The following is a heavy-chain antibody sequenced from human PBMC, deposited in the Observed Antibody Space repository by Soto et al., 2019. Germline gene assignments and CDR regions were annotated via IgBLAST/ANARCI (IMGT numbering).Heavy chain of an antibody. D-gene: IGHD6-13*01. CDR1: EFSFSSYA. CDR2: ISATGTTT. CDR3: ATYSSPFDY. Sequence: PGWSLRLSFAASEFSFSSYALNWVRQAPGKGLEWVSAISATGTTTYYADSVKGRFTISRDNSKRTLFLQMDSLSPEDKEVYYCATYSSPFDYWGQGTLVPVSS. V-gene: IGHV3-23*01. J-gene: IGHJ4*02.